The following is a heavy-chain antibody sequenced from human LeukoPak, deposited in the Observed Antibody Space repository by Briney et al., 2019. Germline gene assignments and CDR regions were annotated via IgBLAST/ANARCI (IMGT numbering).Heavy chain of an antibody. V-gene: IGHV3-23*01. CDR1: GFTFSSYA. CDR3: AKAPEGYYYDSSGYFPYYFDY. Sequence: GGSLRLSCAASGFTFSSYAVSWVRQAPGKGLEWVSAISGSGGSTYYADSVKGRFTISRDNSKNTLYLQMNSLRAEDTAVYYCAKAPEGYYYDSSGYFPYYFDYWGQGTLVTVSS. J-gene: IGHJ4*02. CDR2: ISGSGGST. D-gene: IGHD3-22*01.